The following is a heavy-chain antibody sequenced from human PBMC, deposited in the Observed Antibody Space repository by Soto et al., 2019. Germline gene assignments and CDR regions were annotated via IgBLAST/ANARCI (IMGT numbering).Heavy chain of an antibody. J-gene: IGHJ6*02. V-gene: IGHV4-34*01. CDR1: GGSFSGYY. CDR2: INHSGST. D-gene: IGHD3-10*01. Sequence: PSETLSLTCAVYGGSFSGYYWSWIRQPPGKGLEWIGEINHSGSTNYNPSLKSRVTISVDTSKNQFSLKLSSVTAADTAVYYCARGTYYYGSGSYYTRDLKYYYYNGMDIWGQGTTVTASS. CDR3: ARGTYYYGSGSYYTRDLKYYYYNGMDI.